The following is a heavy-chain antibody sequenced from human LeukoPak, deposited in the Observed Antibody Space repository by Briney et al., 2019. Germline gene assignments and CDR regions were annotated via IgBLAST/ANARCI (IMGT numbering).Heavy chain of an antibody. CDR3: TTVDYDSSGYVSY. CDR2: IKSKTDGGTT. Sequence: GGSLRLSCAASGFSFSNAWMSWVRQAPGKGLEWVGRIKSKTDGGTTDYAAPVKGRFTISRDDSKTTLYLQMNSLKTEDTAVYYCTTVDYDSSGYVSYWGPGTLVTVSS. J-gene: IGHJ4*02. D-gene: IGHD3-22*01. CDR1: GFSFSNAW. V-gene: IGHV3-15*01.